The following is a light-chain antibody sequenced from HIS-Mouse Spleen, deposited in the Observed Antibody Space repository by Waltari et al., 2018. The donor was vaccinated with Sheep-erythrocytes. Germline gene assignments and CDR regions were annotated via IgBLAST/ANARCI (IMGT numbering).Light chain of an antibody. J-gene: IGKJ2*01. CDR2: DAS. CDR3: QQRSNWYT. Sequence: EIVLTQSPATLSLSPGERATLSCRASQSVSSYLAWYQQKPGQAPRILLYDASNRATGIAARFSGSGSGTDFTLTISSLEPEDFAVYYCQQRSNWYTFGQGTKLEIK. CDR1: QSVSSY. V-gene: IGKV3-11*01.